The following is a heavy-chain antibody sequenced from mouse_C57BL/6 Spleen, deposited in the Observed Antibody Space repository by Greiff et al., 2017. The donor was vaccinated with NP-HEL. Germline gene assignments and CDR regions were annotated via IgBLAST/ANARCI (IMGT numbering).Heavy chain of an antibody. J-gene: IGHJ3*01. Sequence: VQLQQSGAELVKPGASVKLSCKASGYTFTSYWMHWVKQRPGQGLEWIGMIHPNSGSTNYNEKFKSKATLTVDKSSSTAYMQLSSLTSEDSAVYYCARKEGLLTWFAYWGQGTLVTVSA. D-gene: IGHD2-3*01. CDR3: ARKEGLLTWFAY. CDR1: GYTFTSYW. V-gene: IGHV1-64*01. CDR2: IHPNSGST.